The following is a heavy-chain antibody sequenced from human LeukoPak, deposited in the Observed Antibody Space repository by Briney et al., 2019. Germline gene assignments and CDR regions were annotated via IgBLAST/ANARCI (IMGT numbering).Heavy chain of an antibody. CDR3: ARLTLGYCSSTSCYKESGFDY. V-gene: IGHV3-7*01. CDR2: IKQDGSEK. D-gene: IGHD2-2*02. Sequence: GGSLRLSCAASGFTFSSYWMSWVRQAPGKGLEWVANIKQDGSEKYYVDSVKDRFTISRDNAKNSLYLQMNSLRAEDTAVYYCARLTLGYCSSTSCYKESGFDYWGQGTLVTVSS. CDR1: GFTFSSYW. J-gene: IGHJ4*02.